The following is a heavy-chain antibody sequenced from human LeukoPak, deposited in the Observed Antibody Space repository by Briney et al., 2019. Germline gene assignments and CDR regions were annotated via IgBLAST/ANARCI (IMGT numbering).Heavy chain of an antibody. CDR2: IYYSGST. CDR3: ASLPLVRGVMVY. D-gene: IGHD3-10*01. CDR1: GGSISSYY. J-gene: IGHJ4*02. V-gene: IGHV4-59*01. Sequence: PSETLSLTCTVSGGSISSYYWSWIRQPPGKGLEWIGYIYYSGSTNFNPSLKSRVTISVDTSNNQFSLRLSSVTAADTAVYYCASLPLVRGVMVYWGQGTLVTVSS.